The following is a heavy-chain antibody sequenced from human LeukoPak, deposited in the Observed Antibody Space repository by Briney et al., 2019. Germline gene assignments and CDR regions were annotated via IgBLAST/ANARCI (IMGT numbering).Heavy chain of an antibody. Sequence: PSETLSLTCTASGGSVTTYYWSWIRQSAGKGLEWIGHISTSGTTTYNPSLKSRVTMSVDTSKNQFSLKLTSVTAADTAVYYCAREATVVGATIIWGQGTLVTVSS. D-gene: IGHD1-26*01. CDR3: AREATVVGATII. J-gene: IGHJ4*02. V-gene: IGHV4-4*07. CDR2: ISTSGTT. CDR1: GGSVTTYY.